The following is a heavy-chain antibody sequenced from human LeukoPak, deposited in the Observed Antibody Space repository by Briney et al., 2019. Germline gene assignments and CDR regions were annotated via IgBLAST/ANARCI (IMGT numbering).Heavy chain of an antibody. J-gene: IGHJ6*03. CDR3: ARTALQYYEKSGNEIGYYYIDV. CDR1: GFSLSTSGMC. Sequence: SGPALVKPTQTLTLTCTFSGFSLSTSGMCVSWIRQPPGKALEWLARIDWDDDKYYSTSLKTRLTISKDTSKNQVVLTTTNMDPVDPATLNCARTALQYYEKSGNEIGYYYIDVWGKGTMSTVSS. D-gene: IGHD3-22*01. CDR2: IDWDDDK. V-gene: IGHV2-70*11.